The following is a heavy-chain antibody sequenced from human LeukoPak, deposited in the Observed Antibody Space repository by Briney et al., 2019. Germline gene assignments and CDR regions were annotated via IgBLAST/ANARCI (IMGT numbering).Heavy chain of an antibody. J-gene: IGHJ4*02. CDR2: VHYGGSNK. CDR3: ARRAGAYSHPYDY. CDR1: GFTFSSYG. D-gene: IGHD4/OR15-4a*01. V-gene: IGHV3-30*02. Sequence: GGSLRLSCAASGFTFSSYGMHWVRQAPGKGLEWVAFVHYGGSNKYYADSVKGRFTISRDNSKNTLYLQMNSLRAEDTAVYYCARRAGAYSHPYDYWGQGTLVTVSS.